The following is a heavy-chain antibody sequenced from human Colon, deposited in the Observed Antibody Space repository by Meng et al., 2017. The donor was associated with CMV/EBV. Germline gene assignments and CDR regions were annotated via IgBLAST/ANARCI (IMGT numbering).Heavy chain of an antibody. CDR1: SFYFSAYY. Sequence: LSCSASSFYFSAYYSSRIVRAPGKGREGGLYSSSTGSAIYYADHVKHRFTSSRNNAKKTMYLQMNSLRAEDTAVYYCARDQGSGWVDYWGQGTLVTVSS. D-gene: IGHD3-22*01. CDR2: SSSTGSAI. J-gene: IGHJ4*02. V-gene: IGHV3-11*04. CDR3: ARDQGSGWVDY.